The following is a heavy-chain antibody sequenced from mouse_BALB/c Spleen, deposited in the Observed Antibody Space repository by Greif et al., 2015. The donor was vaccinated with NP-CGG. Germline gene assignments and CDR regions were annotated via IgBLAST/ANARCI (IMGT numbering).Heavy chain of an antibody. V-gene: IGHV5-12-2*01. CDR2: ISNGGGST. D-gene: IGHD1-1*01. Sequence: EVQGVESGGGLVQPGGSLKLSCAASGFTFSSYTMSWVRQTPEKRLEWVAYISNGGGSTYYPDTVKGRFTISRDNAKNTLYLQMSSLKSEDTAMYYCARQDYGSFDYWGQGTTLTVSS. CDR3: ARQDYGSFDY. CDR1: GFTFSSYT. J-gene: IGHJ2*01.